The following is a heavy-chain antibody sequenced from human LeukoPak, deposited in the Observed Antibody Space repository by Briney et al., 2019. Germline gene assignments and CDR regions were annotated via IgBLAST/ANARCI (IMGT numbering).Heavy chain of an antibody. CDR2: INTDGSST. V-gene: IGHV3-74*01. CDR3: ARDTYASGSYDY. CDR1: GFTFSNYW. J-gene: IGHJ4*02. D-gene: IGHD3-10*01. Sequence: GGSLRLSCAASGFTFSNYWMHWVRQAPGKGLVWVSRINTDGSSTSYVDSVKGRFTISRDNAKNTLYLQMNRLRVEDTAVYYCARDTYASGSYDYWGQGTQVTVSS.